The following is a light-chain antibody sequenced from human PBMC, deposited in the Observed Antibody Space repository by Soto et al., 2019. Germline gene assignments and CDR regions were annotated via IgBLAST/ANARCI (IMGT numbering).Light chain of an antibody. CDR2: LNSYGSH. Sequence: QSVLTQSPSASASLGASVKLTCTLSSGHSSYAIAWHQQQPEKGPRYLMKLNSYGSHSKGDGIPDRFSGSSSGAERYLTISRLQSEDEADYYCQTWGTGIQNVVFGGGTKLTVL. CDR1: SGHSSYA. J-gene: IGLJ2*01. V-gene: IGLV4-69*01. CDR3: QTWGTGIQNVV.